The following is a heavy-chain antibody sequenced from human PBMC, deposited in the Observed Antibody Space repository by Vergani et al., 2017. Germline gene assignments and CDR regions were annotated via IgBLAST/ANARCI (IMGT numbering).Heavy chain of an antibody. V-gene: IGHV1-58*02. CDR1: GFTFTSSA. CDR2: IVVGSGNT. CDR3: ARGRRIVGAIGWFDP. D-gene: IGHD1-26*01. Sequence: QMQLVQSGPEVKKPGTSVKVSCKASGFTFTSSAMQWVRQARGQRLEWIGWIVVGSGNTNYAQKFQERVTITRDMSTSTAYMELSRLRSDDTAVYYCARGRRIVGAIGWFDPWGQGTLVTVSS. J-gene: IGHJ5*02.